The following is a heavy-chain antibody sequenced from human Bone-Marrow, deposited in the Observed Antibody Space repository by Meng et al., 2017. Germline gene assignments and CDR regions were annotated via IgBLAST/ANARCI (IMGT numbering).Heavy chain of an antibody. CDR1: GGYLNNYY. Sequence: QVKVPQLGAGLSKPSETPSLTCAFFGGYLNNYYCSWIRQPPGKGLEWIGEIKSGVYTNYNPSLKSRVTISVDTSKNQVSLKLTSVTAADTALYYCVRGVSGTVADYWGQGTLVTVSS. D-gene: IGHD1-1*01. V-gene: IGHV4-34*01. CDR2: IKSGVYT. J-gene: IGHJ4*02. CDR3: VRGVSGTVADY.